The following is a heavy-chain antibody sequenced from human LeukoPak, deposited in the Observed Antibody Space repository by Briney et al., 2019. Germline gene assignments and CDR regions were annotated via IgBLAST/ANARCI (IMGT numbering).Heavy chain of an antibody. D-gene: IGHD4-17*01. V-gene: IGHV6-1*01. CDR1: GDSVSSNSAA. J-gene: IGHJ4*02. Sequence: SQTLSLTCAISGDSVSSNSAAWNWIRQSPSRGLEWLGRTYYRFKWYNDYAVSVKSRITINADTSKNQFSLHLNPVTPEDTAVYFCARHDYGDSNFDYWGQGTLVTVSP. CDR3: ARHDYGDSNFDY. CDR2: TYYRFKWYN.